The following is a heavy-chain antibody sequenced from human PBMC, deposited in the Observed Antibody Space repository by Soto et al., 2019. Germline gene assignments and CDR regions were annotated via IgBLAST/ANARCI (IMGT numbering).Heavy chain of an antibody. D-gene: IGHD6-19*01. J-gene: IGHJ4*02. Sequence: ASVKVSCKTSGYTFTDYYVHWVRQAPGQGLEWMGWINPNSGVTNYAQKFQGWVTLTRDASVATAYMELNSLKSDDTAVFFCARGVSGWSPFDLWGQGTLVTVSS. CDR1: GYTFTDYY. CDR3: ARGVSGWSPFDL. CDR2: INPNSGVT. V-gene: IGHV1-2*04.